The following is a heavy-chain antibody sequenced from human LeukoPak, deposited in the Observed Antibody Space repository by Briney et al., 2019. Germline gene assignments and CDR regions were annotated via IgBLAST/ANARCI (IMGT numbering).Heavy chain of an antibody. Sequence: GGSLRLSCAASGFTFSSYGMHWVRQAPGKGLEWVAVISYDGSNKYYADYVKGRFTISRDNSKNTLYLQMNSLRAEDTAVYYCAKKYYDILTGYSFYYFDHWGQGTLVTVSS. J-gene: IGHJ4*02. V-gene: IGHV3-30*18. CDR1: GFTFSSYG. CDR3: AKKYYDILTGYSFYYFDH. D-gene: IGHD3-9*01. CDR2: ISYDGSNK.